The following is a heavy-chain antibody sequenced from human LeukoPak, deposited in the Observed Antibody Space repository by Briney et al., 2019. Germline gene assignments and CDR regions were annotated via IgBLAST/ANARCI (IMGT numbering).Heavy chain of an antibody. J-gene: IGHJ4*02. V-gene: IGHV4-34*01. Sequence: SETLSLTCAVYGGSFSGYYWSWIRQPPGKGLEWIGEINHSGSTNYNPSLKSRVTISVDTSKNQFSLKLSSVTAVDTAVYYCASGTGYYDSSGYYPFDYWGQGTLVTVSS. CDR2: INHSGST. CDR1: GGSFSGYY. CDR3: ASGTGYYDSSGYYPFDY. D-gene: IGHD3-22*01.